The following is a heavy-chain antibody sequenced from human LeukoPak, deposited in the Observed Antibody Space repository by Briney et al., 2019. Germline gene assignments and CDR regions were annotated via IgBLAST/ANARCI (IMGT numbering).Heavy chain of an antibody. D-gene: IGHD2-21*02. Sequence: ASVKVSCKASGYTFTSYDINWVRQATGQGLEWMGWMNPNSGNTGYAQKFQGRVTMTRNTSISTAYMELSSLRSEDTAVYYCARGLRERESRYCGGDCYSGGYDFDYWGQGTLVTVSS. CDR1: GYTFTSYD. CDR2: MNPNSGNT. J-gene: IGHJ4*02. V-gene: IGHV1-8*01. CDR3: ARGLRERESRYCGGDCYSGGYDFDY.